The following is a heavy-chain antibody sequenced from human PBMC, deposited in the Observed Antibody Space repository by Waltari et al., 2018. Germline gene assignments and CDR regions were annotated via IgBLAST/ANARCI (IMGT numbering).Heavy chain of an antibody. Sequence: QVQLVQSGAEVKKPGASVKVSCKVSGYTLTELSMHWVRQAPGKGSAWMGGFEPEDGETIYAQKCQGRVTMTEDTSTDTAYMELSSLRSEDTAVYYCATPSRVLRFLEWSHKYYFDYWGQGTLVTVSS. CDR3: ATPSRVLRFLEWSHKYYFDY. V-gene: IGHV1-24*01. CDR1: GYTLTELS. CDR2: FEPEDGET. D-gene: IGHD3-3*01. J-gene: IGHJ4*02.